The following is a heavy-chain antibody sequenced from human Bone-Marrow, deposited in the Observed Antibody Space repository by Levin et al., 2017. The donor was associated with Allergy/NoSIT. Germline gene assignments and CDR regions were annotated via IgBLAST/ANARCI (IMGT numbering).Heavy chain of an antibody. J-gene: IGHJ6*02. CDR3: ASRLTASGGLDV. CDR1: GVTRNTYT. CDR2: INSNSGYV. Sequence: GGSLRLSCAVSGVTRNTYTLTWVRQPPGKGLEWVSSINSNSGYVRHGDSVKGRFTISRDNSKKLLFLQMNSLRDEDTATYYCASRLTASGGLDVWGHGTTVTVSS. D-gene: IGHD5-18*01. V-gene: IGHV3-21*04.